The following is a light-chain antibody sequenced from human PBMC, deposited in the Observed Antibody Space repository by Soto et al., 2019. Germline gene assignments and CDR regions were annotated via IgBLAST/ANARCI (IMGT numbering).Light chain of an antibody. J-gene: IGLJ1*01. CDR2: EVN. CDR3: SSFTTTSTHV. Sequence: QSALTQPASLSGSPGQSITISCTGTSSDIGAYDYVSWFQQHPGKAPKLMISEVNNRPSGVSNRFSGSTSGNTAYLTISGLQVEDEAEYSCSSFTTTSTHVFGPGTKVTVL. CDR1: SSDIGAYDY. V-gene: IGLV2-14*01.